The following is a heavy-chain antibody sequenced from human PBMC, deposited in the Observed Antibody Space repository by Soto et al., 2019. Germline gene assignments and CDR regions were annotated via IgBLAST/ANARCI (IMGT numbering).Heavy chain of an antibody. CDR2: IYYSGST. J-gene: IGHJ4*02. CDR1: GGSINSYY. V-gene: IGHV4-59*01. CDR3: AGRDVDTAMVSFDS. D-gene: IGHD5-18*01. Sequence: SETLSLTCTVSGGSINSYYWSWIRQPPGKGLEWIGYIYYSGSTNYSPSLKSRVTISVDTSKNQFSLKLSSVTAADTAVYYCAGRDVDTAMVSFDSWGPGTLVTVSS.